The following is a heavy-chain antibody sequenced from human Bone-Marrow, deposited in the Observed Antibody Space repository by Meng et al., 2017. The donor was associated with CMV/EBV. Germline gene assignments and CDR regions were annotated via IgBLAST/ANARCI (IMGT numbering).Heavy chain of an antibody. V-gene: IGHV4-34*01. CDR2: INHSGST. CDR1: GGSFSGYY. D-gene: IGHD2-2*02. Sequence: SETLSLTCAAYGGSFSGYYWSWIRQPPGKGLEWIGEINHSGSTNYNPSLKSRVTISVDTSKNQFSLKLSSVTAADTAVYYCARGPIYIVVVPAAIRGFDYWGQGTLVTVSS. J-gene: IGHJ4*02. CDR3: ARGPIYIVVVPAAIRGFDY.